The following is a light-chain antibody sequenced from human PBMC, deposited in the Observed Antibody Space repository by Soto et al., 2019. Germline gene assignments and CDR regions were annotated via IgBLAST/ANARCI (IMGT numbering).Light chain of an antibody. CDR3: SSYTSSSTXYX. CDR2: EVS. CDR1: SSDVGGYNY. J-gene: IGLJ1*01. Sequence: QSALTQPASVSVSPGQSITISCTGTSSDVGGYNYVSWYQQHPGKAPKLVIYEVSNRPSGVSNRFSGSKSGNTASLTISGLQADDEADYYCSSYTSSSTXYXXGTGXXLTVL. V-gene: IGLV2-14*01.